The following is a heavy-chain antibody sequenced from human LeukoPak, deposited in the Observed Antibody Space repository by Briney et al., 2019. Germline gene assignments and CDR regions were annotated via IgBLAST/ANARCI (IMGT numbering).Heavy chain of an antibody. D-gene: IGHD4-17*01. Sequence: GGSLRPSCAASGFTFSSYAMSWVRQAPGKGLEWVSAISGSGGSTYYADSVKGRFTSSRDNSKNTLYLQMSSLRPEDTAVYYCATPHPATYGDYRTLYYWGQGTLVTVSS. CDR1: GFTFSSYA. V-gene: IGHV3-23*01. CDR3: ATPHPATYGDYRTLYY. CDR2: ISGSGGST. J-gene: IGHJ4*02.